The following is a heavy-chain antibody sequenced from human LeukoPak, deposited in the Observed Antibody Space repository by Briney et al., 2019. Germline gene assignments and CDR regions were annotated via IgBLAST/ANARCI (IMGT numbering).Heavy chain of an antibody. CDR1: GFTFSRYW. J-gene: IGHJ3*01. CDR2: ISWDGCST. D-gene: IGHD1-26*01. V-gene: IGHV3-43*01. Sequence: GGSLRLSCAPSGFTFSRYWMHWVHQAPGKGLELVSLISWDGCSTHYAESVKGRFTISRDNSKNSLYLQMNSQRTEDTALYYCAKGASLIVGAATSWGQGTMVTVSS. CDR3: AKGASLIVGAATS.